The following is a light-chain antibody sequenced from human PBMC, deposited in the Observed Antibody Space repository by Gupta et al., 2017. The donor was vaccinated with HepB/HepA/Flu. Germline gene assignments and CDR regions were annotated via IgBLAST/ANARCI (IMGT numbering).Light chain of an antibody. CDR3: SSFAGSNNF. CDR2: EVS. Sequence: QSALTQPPSASGSPGQSVTISCTGTSSDVGGYNYVSWYQQHPGKAPKLMIYEVSKRPSGVPDRFSGSKSGSTASLTVSGLQAEDEADYYCSSFAGSNNFFGTGTKVTVL. J-gene: IGLJ1*01. V-gene: IGLV2-8*01. CDR1: SSDVGGYNY.